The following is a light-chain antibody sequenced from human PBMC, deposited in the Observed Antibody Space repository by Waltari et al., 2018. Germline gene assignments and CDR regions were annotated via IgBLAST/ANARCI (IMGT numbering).Light chain of an antibody. CDR1: QSVFYSVNNKNY. CDR2: WAS. CDR3: QQRSGWPPVFT. V-gene: IGKV4-1*01. J-gene: IGKJ3*01. Sequence: DIVMTQSPDSLAVSLGERATINCRSSQSVFYSVNNKNYLASYQQKPGQPPRLPFNWASARESWVPARFRGSGSGTAFTLPISSLQAEDVAVYYCQQRSGWPPVFTFGPGTKVDIK.